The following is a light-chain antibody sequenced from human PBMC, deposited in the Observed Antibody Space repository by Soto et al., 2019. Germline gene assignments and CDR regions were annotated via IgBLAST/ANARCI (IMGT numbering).Light chain of an antibody. J-gene: IGKJ2*01. V-gene: IGKV3-11*01. CDR1: QSVSTY. CDR2: AAS. CDR3: QQRSNWPRT. Sequence: EIVLTQSPATLSLSPGERATLSCRASQSVSTYLAWYQQEPGQAPRLLIHAASIRATGIPARFSGSGSGTDFTLTISSLAPEDFAVYYCQQRSNWPRTFGQGTKLEIK.